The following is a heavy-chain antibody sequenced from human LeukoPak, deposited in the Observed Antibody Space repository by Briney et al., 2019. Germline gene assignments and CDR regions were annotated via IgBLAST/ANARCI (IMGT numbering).Heavy chain of an antibody. CDR2: MNPNSGNT. CDR3: ARAPSPASYAMDV. Sequence: GASVKVSCKASGYTFRSFDVNWVRQATRQGLEWMGWMNPNSGNTGYAQEFQGRVTMTRNTSINTAYMEVSGLTSEDTAVYYCARAPSPASYAMDVWGQGTTVTVSS. CDR1: GYTFRSFD. V-gene: IGHV1-8*01. J-gene: IGHJ6*02.